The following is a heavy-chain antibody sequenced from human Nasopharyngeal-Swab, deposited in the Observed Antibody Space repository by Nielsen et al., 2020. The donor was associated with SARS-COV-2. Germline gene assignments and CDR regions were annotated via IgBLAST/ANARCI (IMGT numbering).Heavy chain of an antibody. CDR2: ISYDGSNK. Sequence: GGSLRLSCAASGFTFSSYAMHWVRQAPGKGLEWVAVISYDGSNKYYADSVKGRFTISGDNSKNTLYLQMNSLRAEDTAVYYCARAGSSWLGFYFDYWGQGTLVTVSS. D-gene: IGHD6-13*01. J-gene: IGHJ4*02. CDR1: GFTFSSYA. V-gene: IGHV3-30*04. CDR3: ARAGSSWLGFYFDY.